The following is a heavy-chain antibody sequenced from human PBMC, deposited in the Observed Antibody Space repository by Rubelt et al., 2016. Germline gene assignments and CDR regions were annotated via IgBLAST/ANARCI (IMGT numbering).Heavy chain of an antibody. V-gene: IGHV3-21*01. CDR2: ISSSSTYI. J-gene: IGHJ4*02. CDR1: S. Sequence: SMNWVRQAPGKGLEWVSSISSSSTYIYFADSVKGRFTISRDNAKNSLYLQMNSLRAEDTAVYYCAGDRITGTTGRFDYWGQGTLVTVSS. CDR3: AGDRITGTTGRFDY. D-gene: IGHD1-7*01.